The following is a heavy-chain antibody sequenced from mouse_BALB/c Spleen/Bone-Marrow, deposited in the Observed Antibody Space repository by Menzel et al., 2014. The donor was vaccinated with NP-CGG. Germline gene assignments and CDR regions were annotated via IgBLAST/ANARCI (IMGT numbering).Heavy chain of an antibody. D-gene: IGHD2-2*01. J-gene: IGHJ3*01. CDR1: GYSIXSGYS. V-gene: IGHV3-1*02. CDR2: IHYSGST. Sequence: QSGPDLVKPSQSLSLTCTVTGYSIXSGYSWHWIRRFPGNKLEWMGYIHYSGSTNYNPSLKSRISITRDTSKNQFFLQLISVTTEDTATYYCARGENYGYDGFAYWGQGTLVTVSA. CDR3: ARGENYGYDGFAY.